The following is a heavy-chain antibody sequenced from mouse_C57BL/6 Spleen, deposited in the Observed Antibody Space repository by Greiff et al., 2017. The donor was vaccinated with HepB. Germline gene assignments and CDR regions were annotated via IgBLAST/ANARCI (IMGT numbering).Heavy chain of an antibody. CDR3: ARGAAQATFPWFAY. Sequence: QLPGAELVKPGASVKLSCKASGYTFTSYWMHWVKQRPGQGLEWIGMIHPNSGSTNYNEKFKSKATLTVDKSSSTAYMQLSSLTSEDSAVYYCARGAAQATFPWFAYWGQGTLVTVSA. CDR1: GYTFTSYW. J-gene: IGHJ3*01. V-gene: IGHV1-64*01. D-gene: IGHD3-2*02. CDR2: IHPNSGST.